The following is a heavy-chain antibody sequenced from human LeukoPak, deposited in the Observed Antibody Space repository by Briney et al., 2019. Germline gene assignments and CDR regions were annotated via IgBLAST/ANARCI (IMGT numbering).Heavy chain of an antibody. CDR2: INSSGGRT. CDR3: ARGPPNYGGFDY. V-gene: IGHV1-46*01. D-gene: IGHD4-23*01. Sequence: ASVKVSCKTSGYTFTSYYIHWVRQAPGQGLEWMGLINSSGGRTSYAQKFQGRVTMARDASTGTVYMELSSLGSEDTAVYYCARGPPNYGGFDYWGQGTLVTVSS. CDR1: GYTFTSYY. J-gene: IGHJ4*02.